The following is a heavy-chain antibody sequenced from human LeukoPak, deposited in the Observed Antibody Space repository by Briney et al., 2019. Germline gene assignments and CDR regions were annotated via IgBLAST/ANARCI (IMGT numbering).Heavy chain of an antibody. CDR3: VGFDY. Sequence: GGSLRLSCAASGFTLDDYAMHWVRQAPGKGLEWVSLISGDGGSTYYADSVKGRFTISRDNSKNSLYLQMNSLRTEDTALYYCVGFDYWGQGTLVTVSS. D-gene: IGHD3-16*01. V-gene: IGHV3-43*02. J-gene: IGHJ4*02. CDR2: ISGDGGST. CDR1: GFTLDDYA.